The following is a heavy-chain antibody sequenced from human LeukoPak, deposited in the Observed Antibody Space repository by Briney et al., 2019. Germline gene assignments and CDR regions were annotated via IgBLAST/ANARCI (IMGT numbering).Heavy chain of an antibody. V-gene: IGHV4-34*01. CDR3: ARAGRADGDYHYFEY. D-gene: IGHD4-17*01. J-gene: IGHJ4*02. CDR1: GGSFSGYY. Sequence: SSETLSLTCAVYGGSFSGYYWSWIRQPPGKGLEWIGEIHHSGSTNYNPSLKSRVTISVDTSKNQFSLKLSSVTAADTAVYYCARAGRADGDYHYFEYWGQGTLVTVSS. CDR2: IHHSGST.